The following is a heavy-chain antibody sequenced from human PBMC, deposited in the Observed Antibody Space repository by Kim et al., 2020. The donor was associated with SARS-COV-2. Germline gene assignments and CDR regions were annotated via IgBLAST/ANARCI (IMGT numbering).Heavy chain of an antibody. J-gene: IGHJ4*02. Sequence: NTSDYADSVKSRFTISRDNDNNSLHLQINSLRAEDTGVYLCVDLSGLPDYWGQGTLVTVSS. CDR3: VDLSGLPDY. V-gene: IGHV3-48*03. CDR2: NTS.